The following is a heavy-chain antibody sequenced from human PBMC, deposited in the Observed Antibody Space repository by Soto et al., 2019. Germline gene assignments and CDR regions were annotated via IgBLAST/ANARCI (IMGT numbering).Heavy chain of an antibody. Sequence: QVQLVQSGAEVKKPGSSVKVSCKVSGDTFSSSGISWVRQAPGQGLEWMGGLIPMYGTANYSQKSQGRVTITATEPTPAGYMDQSWARSGETALYLCVIDHGYCTRLSSYSHSYSSGMDVWGQATTVSDSS. CDR3: VIDHGYCTRLSSYSHSYSSGMDV. V-gene: IGHV1-69*01. J-gene: IGHJ6*02. CDR1: GDTFSSSG. D-gene: IGHD2-8*01. CDR2: LIPMYGTA.